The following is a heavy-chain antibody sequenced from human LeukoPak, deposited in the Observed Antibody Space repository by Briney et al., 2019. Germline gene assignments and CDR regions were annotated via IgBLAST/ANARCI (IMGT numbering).Heavy chain of an antibody. D-gene: IGHD5-12*01. CDR2: IKSKTDGGTT. J-gene: IGHJ4*02. CDR1: GFTFSNAW. V-gene: IGHV3-15*01. CDR3: TTGGGGYDDYFDY. Sequence: GGSLRLSCAASGFTFSNAWMSWVRQAPGKGLEWVGRIKSKTDGGTTDYAAPVKGRFTISRDDSKNTLYLQMNSLKTEDTAVYYCTTGGGGYDDYFDYWGQGTLVTVSS.